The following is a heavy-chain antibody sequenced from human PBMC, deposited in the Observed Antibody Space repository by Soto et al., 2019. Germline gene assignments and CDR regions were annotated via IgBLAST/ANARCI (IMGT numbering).Heavy chain of an antibody. V-gene: IGHV3-23*01. D-gene: IGHD6-13*01. J-gene: IGHJ4*02. CDR2: FSGNGGET. CDR1: GFTFINYA. Sequence: EVQLLESGGGLVQPGGSLRLSCAASGFTFINYAMSWVRQAPGKGLEWVSTFSGNGGETYTADSVKGRFTISRDNSQNTLYLHMNSLRAEDTAVYYCAKSYSSYWYDYFDYWGQGTLVTVSS. CDR3: AKSYSSYWYDYFDY.